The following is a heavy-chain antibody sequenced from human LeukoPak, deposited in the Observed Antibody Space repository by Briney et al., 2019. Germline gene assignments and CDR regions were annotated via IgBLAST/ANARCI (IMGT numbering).Heavy chain of an antibody. CDR3: ARVGPVPRGEYYFDY. CDR1: GGSISSGDYY. Sequence: SQTLSLTCTVSGGSISSGDYYWSWIRQPPGKGLEWIGYTYYSGSTYYNPSLKSRVTISVDTSKNQFSLKLSSVTAADTAVYYCARVGPVPRGEYYFDYWGQGTLVTVSS. D-gene: IGHD3-16*01. J-gene: IGHJ4*02. V-gene: IGHV4-30-4*08. CDR2: TYYSGST.